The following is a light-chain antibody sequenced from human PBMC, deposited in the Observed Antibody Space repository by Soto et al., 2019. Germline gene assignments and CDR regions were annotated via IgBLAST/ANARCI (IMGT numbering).Light chain of an antibody. Sequence: QSALTQPDSLSGSPGQSITISCTGSSSDIGGFDLVSWYQQHPGKAPKLLLYEVNKRPSGVSNRFSGSKSGNTASLTISGLQADDEAYYYCAAWDDGTKSHVFGTGTQLTVL. CDR1: SSDIGGFDL. CDR3: AAWDDGTKSHV. J-gene: IGLJ1*01. CDR2: EVN. V-gene: IGLV2-23*02.